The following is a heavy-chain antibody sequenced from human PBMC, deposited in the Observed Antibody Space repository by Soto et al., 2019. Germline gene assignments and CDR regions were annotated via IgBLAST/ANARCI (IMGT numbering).Heavy chain of an antibody. Sequence: ASGKVSCQASGYTFTNSDTNWVRQAPGQGLEWMGWMNPDSGHAAYAQKFQGRVTLTTSTSTSTVYMEMRSLGSEDTAVYYCARRPHCSGGICYYGLDNWGQGTLVTVSS. CDR1: GYTFTNSD. V-gene: IGHV1-8*01. CDR3: ARRPHCSGGICYYGLDN. D-gene: IGHD2-15*01. CDR2: MNPDSGHA. J-gene: IGHJ4*02.